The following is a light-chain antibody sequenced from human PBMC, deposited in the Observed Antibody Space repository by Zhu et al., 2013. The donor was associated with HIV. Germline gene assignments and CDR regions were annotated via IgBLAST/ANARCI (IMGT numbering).Light chain of an antibody. CDR2: DAS. Sequence: DIQLTQSPSSLSASVGDRVTITCQASQDISNYLNWYQQKPGKAPKLLIYDASNLETGVPSRFSGSGSGTDFTFTISSLQPDDFATYYCQDYNGFPWTFGQGTEVELK. CDR1: QDISNY. J-gene: IGKJ1*01. V-gene: IGKV1-33*01. CDR3: QDYNGFPWT.